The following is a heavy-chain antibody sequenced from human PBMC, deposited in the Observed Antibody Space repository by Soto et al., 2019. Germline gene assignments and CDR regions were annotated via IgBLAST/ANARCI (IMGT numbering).Heavy chain of an antibody. D-gene: IGHD6-13*01. Sequence: PSETLSLTCTVSGGSISSSSYYWGWIRRPPGKGLEWIGSIYYSGSTYYNPSLKSRVTISVDTSKNQFSLKLSSVTAADTAVYYCARHFEGSSWYDAFDIWGQGTMVTVSS. V-gene: IGHV4-39*01. CDR1: GGSISSSSYY. CDR3: ARHFEGSSWYDAFDI. J-gene: IGHJ3*02. CDR2: IYYSGST.